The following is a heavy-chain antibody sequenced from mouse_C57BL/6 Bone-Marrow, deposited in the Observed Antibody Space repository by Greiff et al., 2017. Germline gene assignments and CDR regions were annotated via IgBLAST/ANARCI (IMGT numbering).Heavy chain of an antibody. CDR2: MHPNGGSP. Sequence: QVQLQQPGAELVKPGASVKLSCKASGYTFTNYWMHWVKQRPGQGLEWIGMMHPNGGSPDYNEKFKSEATLSVDKSSRTAYMELSSLTSEDSAVYYCARYYNSDDFTMDYWGQGTSVTVSS. D-gene: IGHD2-12*01. CDR3: ARYYNSDDFTMDY. J-gene: IGHJ4*01. V-gene: IGHV1-64*01. CDR1: GYTFTNYW.